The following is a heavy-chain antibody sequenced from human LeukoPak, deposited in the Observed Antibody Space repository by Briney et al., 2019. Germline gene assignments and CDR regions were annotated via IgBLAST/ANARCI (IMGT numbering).Heavy chain of an antibody. Sequence: GGSLRLSCAASGFTFSSYSMNWVRQAPGKGLEWVSPISSSSSYIYYADSVKGRFTISRDNAKNSLYLQMNSLRAEDTAVYYCASSPTGGSGSYYFDYWGQGTLVTVSS. CDR2: ISSSSSYI. J-gene: IGHJ4*02. V-gene: IGHV3-21*01. D-gene: IGHD3-10*01. CDR1: GFTFSSYS. CDR3: ASSPTGGSGSYYFDY.